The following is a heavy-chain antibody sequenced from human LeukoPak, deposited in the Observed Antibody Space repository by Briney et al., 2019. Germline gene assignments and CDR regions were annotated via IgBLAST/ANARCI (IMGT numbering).Heavy chain of an antibody. CDR2: ISYDGSNK. CDR1: GFTFSSYA. Sequence: GRSLRLSCAASGFTFSSYAMHWVRQAPGKGLEWVAVISYDGSNKYYADSVKGRFTISRDNSKNTLYLQINSLRAEDTAVYYCARGIAAAGTGLYNWGQGTLLTVSS. J-gene: IGHJ4*02. CDR3: ARGIAAAGTGLYN. D-gene: IGHD6-13*01. V-gene: IGHV3-30*14.